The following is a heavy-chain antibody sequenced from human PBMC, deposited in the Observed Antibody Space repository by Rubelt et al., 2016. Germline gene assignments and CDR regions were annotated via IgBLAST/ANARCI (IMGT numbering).Heavy chain of an antibody. V-gene: IGHV3-33*01. CDR2: IWYDGSNK. J-gene: IGHJ3*02. CDR1: GFTFSSYG. D-gene: IGHD6-13*01. Sequence: QVQLVESGGGVVQPGRSLRLSCAASGFTFSSYGMHWVRQAPGKGLEWVAVIWYDGSNKYYADSVKGRFTRSGDNSKNMLYLQMNSLRAEDTAVYYCARDRAGSSSWYPVFGAFDIWGQGTMVTVSS. CDR3: ARDRAGSSSWYPVFGAFDI.